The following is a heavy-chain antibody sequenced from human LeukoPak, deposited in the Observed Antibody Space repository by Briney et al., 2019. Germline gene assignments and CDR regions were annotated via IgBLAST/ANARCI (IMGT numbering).Heavy chain of an antibody. V-gene: IGHV4-31*03. J-gene: IGHJ4*02. D-gene: IGHD1-26*01. CDR3: ARHSHSGSFAY. CDR1: GGSISSGGYY. CDR2: IYYSGST. Sequence: SETLSLTCTVSGGSISSGGYYWSWIRQHPGKGLEWIGYIYYSGSTYYNPSLKSRVTISGDTSRNQFSLKLSSVTAADTAVYFCARHSHSGSFAYWGQGTLVTVSS.